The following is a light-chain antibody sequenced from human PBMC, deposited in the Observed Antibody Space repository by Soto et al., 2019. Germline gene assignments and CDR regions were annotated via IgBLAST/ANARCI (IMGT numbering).Light chain of an antibody. CDR3: QQSGGSLYT. Sequence: EIVLTQSPATLSLSPGERATLSCRASQSVTTDSVAWYQQRPGQPPRLLIYGTSNRATGIPDRFSGSGSETEFTLTISRLEPEDFAVYFWQQSGGSLYTFGQATKVEIK. CDR2: GTS. J-gene: IGKJ2*01. CDR1: QSVTTDS. V-gene: IGKV3-20*01.